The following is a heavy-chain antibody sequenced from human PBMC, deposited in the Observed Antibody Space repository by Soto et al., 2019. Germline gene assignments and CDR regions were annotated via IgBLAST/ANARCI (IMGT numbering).Heavy chain of an antibody. Sequence: ASVKVSCKASGYTFTSYGISWVRQAPGQGLEWMGWISAYNGNTNYAQKLQGRVTMTTDTSTSAAYMELRSLRSDDTAVYYCARVPDTAIYYYYYMDVWGKGTTVTVSS. J-gene: IGHJ6*03. CDR3: ARVPDTAIYYYYYMDV. CDR2: ISAYNGNT. D-gene: IGHD5-18*01. V-gene: IGHV1-18*01. CDR1: GYTFTSYG.